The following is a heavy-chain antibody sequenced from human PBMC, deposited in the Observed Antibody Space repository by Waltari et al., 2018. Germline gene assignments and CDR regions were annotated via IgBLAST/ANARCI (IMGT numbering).Heavy chain of an antibody. CDR3: ARSTAVDYDPLDAFDI. Sequence: QVQLVQSGAEVKKPGASVKVSCKASGYTFTGYYMHWVRQAPGQGLEWMGRINPNSGGTNYAQKFQGRVTMTRDTSISTAYMELSRLRSDDTAVYYCARSTAVDYDPLDAFDIWGQGTMVTVSS. V-gene: IGHV1-2*06. D-gene: IGHD3-22*01. J-gene: IGHJ3*02. CDR1: GYTFTGYY. CDR2: INPNSGGT.